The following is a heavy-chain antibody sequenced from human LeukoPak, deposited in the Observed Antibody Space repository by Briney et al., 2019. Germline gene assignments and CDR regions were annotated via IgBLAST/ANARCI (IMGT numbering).Heavy chain of an antibody. V-gene: IGHV4-4*07. J-gene: IGHJ4*02. D-gene: IGHD3-3*01. Sequence: SETLSLTCTVSGGSISSYYWSWIRQPAGKGLEWIGRIYTSGSTNYNPSLKSRVTMSADTSKNQFSLKLSSVTAADTAVYYCASTVLDHDFWSGYYLRGTFDYWGQGTLVTVSS. CDR2: IYTSGST. CDR3: ASTVLDHDFWSGYYLRGTFDY. CDR1: GGSISSYY.